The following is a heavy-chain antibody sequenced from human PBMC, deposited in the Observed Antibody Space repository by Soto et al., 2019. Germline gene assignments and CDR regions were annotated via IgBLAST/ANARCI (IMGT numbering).Heavy chain of an antibody. Sequence: SLRLSCAASGFTFSSYGMHWVRQAPGKGLEWVAVISYDGSNKYYADSVKGRFTISRDNSKNTLYLQMNSLRAEDTAVYYCAKDVIVATNDAFDIWGQGTMVTVS. V-gene: IGHV3-30*18. J-gene: IGHJ3*02. CDR3: AKDVIVATNDAFDI. CDR2: ISYDGSNK. CDR1: GFTFSSYG. D-gene: IGHD5-12*01.